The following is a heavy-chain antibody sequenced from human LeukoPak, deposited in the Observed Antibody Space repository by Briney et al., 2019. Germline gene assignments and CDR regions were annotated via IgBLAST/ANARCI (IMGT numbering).Heavy chain of an antibody. Sequence: GGSLRLSCAGSGFSFEDYAMHWVRQAPGKGLEWLSIISGNSGYIGYADSVKGRFTISRDNAKNSLYLQMNSLRAEDTAFYYCAKVRGTYSSGFFFDYWGPGALVTVSS. CDR3: AKVRGTYSSGFFFDY. J-gene: IGHJ4*02. D-gene: IGHD6-19*01. CDR1: GFSFEDYA. V-gene: IGHV3-9*01. CDR2: ISGNSGYI.